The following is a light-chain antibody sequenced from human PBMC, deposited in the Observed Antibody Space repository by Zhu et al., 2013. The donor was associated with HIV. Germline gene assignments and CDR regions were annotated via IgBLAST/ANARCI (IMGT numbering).Light chain of an antibody. CDR2: EVS. CDR3: CSFAGSSTLYV. CDR1: SSDVGGYNY. Sequence: QSALTQPRSVSGSPGQSVTISCTGTSSDVGGYNYVSWYQQHPGKAPKLMIYEVSKRPSGVSTRFSGSKSGNTASLTISGLQAEDEADYYCCSFAGSSTLYVFGSGTKVTVL. J-gene: IGLJ1*01. V-gene: IGLV2-11*01.